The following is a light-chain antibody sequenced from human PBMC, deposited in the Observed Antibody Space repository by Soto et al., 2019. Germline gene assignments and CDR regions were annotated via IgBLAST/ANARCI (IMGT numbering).Light chain of an antibody. CDR1: SSDIGSYNV. V-gene: IGLV2-23*01. Sequence: QSALTQPASVSGSPGQSITISCTATSSDIGSYNVLSWYQHHPGKAPKLMIYEGTKRPSGVSDRFSGSKSGNTASLTISGLQAEDEADYYCWSYAGSSTLVFGGGTQLTVL. CDR3: WSYAGSSTLV. J-gene: IGLJ3*02. CDR2: EGT.